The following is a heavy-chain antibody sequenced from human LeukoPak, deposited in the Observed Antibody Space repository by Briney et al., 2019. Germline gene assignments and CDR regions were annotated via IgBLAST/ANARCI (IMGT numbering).Heavy chain of an antibody. D-gene: IGHD3-9*01. Sequence: GGSLRLSCAASGFTFSSYSMNWVRQAPGKGLEWVSSISSSSSYIYYADSVKGRFTISRDNAKNSLYLQMNSLRAEDTAVYYCARDPSDYDILTGYYFYGMDVRGQGTTVTVSS. CDR1: GFTFSSYS. CDR2: ISSSSSYI. CDR3: ARDPSDYDILTGYYFYGMDV. J-gene: IGHJ6*02. V-gene: IGHV3-21*01.